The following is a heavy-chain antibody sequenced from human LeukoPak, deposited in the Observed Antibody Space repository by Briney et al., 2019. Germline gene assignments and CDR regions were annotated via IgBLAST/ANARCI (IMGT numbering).Heavy chain of an antibody. Sequence: SETLSLTCAVYGGSFSGYYWSWIRQPPGKGLEWIGEINHSGSTNYNPSLKSRVTISVDTSKNQFSLKLSSVTAADTAVYYCAREVGFWSGYYKYYFDYWGQGTLVTVSS. CDR2: INHSGST. D-gene: IGHD3-3*01. J-gene: IGHJ4*02. CDR3: AREVGFWSGYYKYYFDY. CDR1: GGSFSGYY. V-gene: IGHV4-34*01.